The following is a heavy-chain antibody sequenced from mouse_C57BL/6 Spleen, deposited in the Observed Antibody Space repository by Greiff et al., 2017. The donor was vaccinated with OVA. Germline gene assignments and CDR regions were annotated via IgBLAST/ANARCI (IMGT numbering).Heavy chain of an antibody. D-gene: IGHD2-3*01. CDR2: INPSNGGT. J-gene: IGHJ2*01. CDR3: ARSEDGYYYFDY. Sequence: QVQLQQPGTELVKPGASVKLSCKASGYTFTSYWMHWVKQRPGHGLEWIGNINPSNGGTNYNEKFKSKATLPVDKSSSTAYMQLSSLTSEDSAVYYCARSEDGYYYFDYWGQGTTLTVSS. CDR1: GYTFTSYW. V-gene: IGHV1-53*01.